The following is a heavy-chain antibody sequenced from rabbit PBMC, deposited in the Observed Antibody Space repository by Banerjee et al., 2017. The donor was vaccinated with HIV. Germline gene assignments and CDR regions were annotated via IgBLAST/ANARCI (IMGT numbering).Heavy chain of an antibody. Sequence: QSLEESGGDLVKPGASLTLTCTASGIDFSSYYYIHWVRQAPVKGLEWIACINTSSGNTVYASWAKGRFTISKTSSTTVTLQMTSLTAADTATYFCARALAGVPGLNFGLWGPGTLVTVS. CDR1: GIDFSSYYY. CDR2: INTSSGNT. J-gene: IGHJ4*01. D-gene: IGHD3-1*01. V-gene: IGHV1S40*01. CDR3: ARALAGVPGLNFGL.